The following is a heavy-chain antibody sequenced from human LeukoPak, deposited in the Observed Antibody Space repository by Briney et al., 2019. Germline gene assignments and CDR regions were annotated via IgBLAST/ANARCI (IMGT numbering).Heavy chain of an antibody. CDR3: ARLRGTVVTPGINWFDP. J-gene: IGHJ5*02. D-gene: IGHD4-23*01. V-gene: IGHV5-51*01. CDR1: GYSFTSNW. Sequence: GEPLNISSKCSGYSFTSNWIGWVRQMPGKGLEWLGIIYPGDSDTRYIPSCHGNVTISADKSINTAYLQWSSLEASDTATYYCARLRGTVVTPGINWFDPWGQGTLVTVSS. CDR2: IYPGDSDT.